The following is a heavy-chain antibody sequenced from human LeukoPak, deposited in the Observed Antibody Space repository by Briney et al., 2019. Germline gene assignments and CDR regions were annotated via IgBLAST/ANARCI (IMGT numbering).Heavy chain of an antibody. CDR3: ARGGIAVAGTGNSFDY. CDR1: GFTFSSYA. J-gene: IGHJ4*02. D-gene: IGHD6-19*01. Sequence: GGSLRLSCAASGFTFSSYAMSWVRQAPGKGLEWVSYISSSTSYTNYADSVKGRFTISRDNAKNSLYLQMNSLRAEDTAVYYCARGGIAVAGTGNSFDYWGQGTLVTVSS. V-gene: IGHV3-21*05. CDR2: ISSSTSYT.